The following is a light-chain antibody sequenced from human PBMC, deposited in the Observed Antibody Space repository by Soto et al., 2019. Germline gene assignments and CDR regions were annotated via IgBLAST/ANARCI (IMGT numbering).Light chain of an antibody. J-gene: IGLJ2*01. CDR3: CSYAGTPTLK. V-gene: IGLV2-23*01. CDR2: EGT. Sequence: QSALTQPASVSGSPGQSITISCTGTSDDVGGYNLVSWYQQHPGNAPKLIIYEGTKWPSGVSHRFSGSKSGTTASLTISGLQAEDEADYYCCSYAGTPTLKFGGGTQLTVL. CDR1: SDDVGGYNL.